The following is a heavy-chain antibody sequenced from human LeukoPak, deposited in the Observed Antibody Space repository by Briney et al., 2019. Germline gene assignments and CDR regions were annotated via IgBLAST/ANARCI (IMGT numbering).Heavy chain of an antibody. Sequence: SETLSLTCTVSGGSISSYYWSWVRQPPGKGLEWIGYIYYSGSTNYNPSLKSRVTISVETSNNQFSLRLSSVTAADTAVYYCARRIAVAGTGGYYYYYMDVWRKGTTVTVSS. J-gene: IGHJ6*03. CDR2: IYYSGST. D-gene: IGHD6-19*01. V-gene: IGHV4-59*08. CDR1: GGSISSYY. CDR3: ARRIAVAGTGGYYYYYMDV.